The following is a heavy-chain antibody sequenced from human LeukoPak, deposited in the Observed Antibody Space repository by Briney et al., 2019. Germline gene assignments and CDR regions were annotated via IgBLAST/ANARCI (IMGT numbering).Heavy chain of an antibody. CDR3: ARYGPIDYYDSSGYMNWFDP. CDR1: GFTFDDYA. V-gene: IGHV3-9*01. Sequence: GGSLRLSCAASGFTFDDYAMHWVRQAPGKGLEWVSGICWNSGSIGYADSVKGRFTISRDNAKNSLYLQMNSLRAADTAVYYCARYGPIDYYDSSGYMNWFDPWGQGTLVTVSS. D-gene: IGHD3-22*01. J-gene: IGHJ5*02. CDR2: ICWNSGSI.